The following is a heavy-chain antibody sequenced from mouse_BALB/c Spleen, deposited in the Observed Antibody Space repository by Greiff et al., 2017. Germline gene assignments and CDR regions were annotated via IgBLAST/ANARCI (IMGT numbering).Heavy chain of an antibody. CDR3: NAWKHGLLDY. D-gene: IGHD3-1*01. V-gene: IGHV14-4*02. CDR1: GFNIKDYY. CDR2: IDPENGDT. J-gene: IGHJ2*01. Sequence: VQLKQSGAELVRSGASVKLSCTASGFNIKDYYMHWVKQRPEQGLEWIGWIDPENGDTEYAPKFQGRATMTADTSSNTAYLQLSSLTSEDTAVYYCNAWKHGLLDYWGQGTTLTVSS.